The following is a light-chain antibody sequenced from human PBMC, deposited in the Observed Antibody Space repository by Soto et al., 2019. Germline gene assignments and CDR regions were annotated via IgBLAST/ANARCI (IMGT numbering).Light chain of an antibody. Sequence: IVMTQSPATLSVSPGQRATLSCRASLSVSSNLAWYQHKPGQAPRLLIYGASTRATGIPARFSGSGSGTEFTLTINSLQSEDFAVYYCHQYNDWYTFGQGTKLEIK. CDR1: LSVSSN. CDR3: HQYNDWYT. J-gene: IGKJ2*01. CDR2: GAS. V-gene: IGKV3-15*01.